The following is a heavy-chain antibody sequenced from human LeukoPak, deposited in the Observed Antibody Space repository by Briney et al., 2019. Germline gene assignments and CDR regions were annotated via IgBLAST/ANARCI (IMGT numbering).Heavy chain of an antibody. CDR1: GFTFSSYG. CDR2: ISYDGSNK. J-gene: IGHJ4*02. D-gene: IGHD2-2*01. V-gene: IGHV3-30*18. Sequence: GRSLRLSCAASGFTFSSYGMHWVRQAPGKGLEWVAVISYDGSNKYYADSVKGRFTISRDNSKNTLYLQMNSLRAEDTAVYYCAKDHCSSTSCYIFDYWGQGTLVTVSS. CDR3: AKDHCSSTSCYIFDY.